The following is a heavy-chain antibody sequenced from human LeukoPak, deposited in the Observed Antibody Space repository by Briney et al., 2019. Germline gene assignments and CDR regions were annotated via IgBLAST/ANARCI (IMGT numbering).Heavy chain of an antibody. CDR1: GFTFSSYW. CDR3: AKEGVADGAFDI. V-gene: IGHV3-74*01. Sequence: GGSLRLSCAASGFTFSSYWMHWVRQAPGKGPVWVSRINNDGSGTTYADSVKGRFTISRDDAKNTLYLQMNSLRAEDMALYYCAKEGVADGAFDIWGQGTMVTVSS. CDR2: INNDGSGT. J-gene: IGHJ3*02. D-gene: IGHD6-19*01.